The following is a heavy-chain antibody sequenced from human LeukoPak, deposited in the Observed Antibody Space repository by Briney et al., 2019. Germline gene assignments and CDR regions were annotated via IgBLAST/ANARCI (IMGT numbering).Heavy chain of an antibody. CDR2: ISAYNGNT. D-gene: IGHD2-2*01. V-gene: IGHV1-18*01. Sequence: ASVKVSCKASGYTFISYGISWVRQAPGQGLEWMGWISAYNGNTNYAQKLQGRVTMTTDTSTSTAYMELRSLRSDDTAVYYCARSRRPRDIVVAFDPWGQGTLVTVSS. J-gene: IGHJ5*02. CDR3: ARSRRPRDIVVAFDP. CDR1: GYTFISYG.